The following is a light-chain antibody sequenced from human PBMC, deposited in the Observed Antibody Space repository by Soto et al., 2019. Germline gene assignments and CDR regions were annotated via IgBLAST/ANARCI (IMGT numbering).Light chain of an antibody. CDR2: GAF. CDR1: QSVSYN. CDR3: QEYKDWPPLT. Sequence: EIVMTQSPATLSVSPGERATLSCRASQSVSYNLAWYQQKPGQGPRLLIYGAFTRATGIPARFGGSGSGTGVPGASVSMQSEDVAVYDCQEYKDWPPLTFGGGTKVEIK. J-gene: IGKJ4*01. V-gene: IGKV3-15*01.